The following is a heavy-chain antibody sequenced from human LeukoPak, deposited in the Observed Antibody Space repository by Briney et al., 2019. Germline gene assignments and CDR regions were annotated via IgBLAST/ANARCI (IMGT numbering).Heavy chain of an antibody. J-gene: IGHJ3*02. V-gene: IGHV1-69*05. D-gene: IGHD7-27*01. CDR1: GGTFSSYA. Sequence: ASVKVSCKASGGTFSSYAISWVRQAPGQGLEWMGGIIPIFGTANYAQKFQGRVTITTDESTSTAYMELSSLRSEDTAVYYRARDPTGDGDAFDIWGQGTMVTVSS. CDR3: ARDPTGDGDAFDI. CDR2: IIPIFGTA.